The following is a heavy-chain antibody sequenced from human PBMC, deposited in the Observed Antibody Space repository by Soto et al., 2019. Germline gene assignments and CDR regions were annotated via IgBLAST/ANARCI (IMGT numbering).Heavy chain of an antibody. J-gene: IGHJ5*02. CDR2: INPSGGST. Sequence: GASVKVSCKASGYTFTSYYMHWVRQAPGQGLEWMGIINPSGGSTSYAQKFQGRVTMTRDTSTSTVYMELSSLRSEDTAVYYCARDGITMVRGVYNWFDPWGQGTLVTVSS. CDR3: ARDGITMVRGVYNWFDP. CDR1: GYTFTSYY. D-gene: IGHD3-10*01. V-gene: IGHV1-46*03.